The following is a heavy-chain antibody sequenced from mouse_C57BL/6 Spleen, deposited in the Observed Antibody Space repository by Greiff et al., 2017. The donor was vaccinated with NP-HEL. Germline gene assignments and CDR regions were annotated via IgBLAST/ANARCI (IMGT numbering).Heavy chain of an antibody. Sequence: VQLQQPGAELVMPGASVKLSCKASGYTFTSYWMHWVKQRPGQGLEWIGEIDPSDSYTNYNQKFKGKSTLTVDKSSSTAYMQLSSLTSEDSAVYYCARSTTVVAGYFDVWGTGTTVTVSS. D-gene: IGHD1-1*01. CDR1: GYTFTSYW. CDR2: IDPSDSYT. CDR3: ARSTTVVAGYFDV. J-gene: IGHJ1*03. V-gene: IGHV1-69*01.